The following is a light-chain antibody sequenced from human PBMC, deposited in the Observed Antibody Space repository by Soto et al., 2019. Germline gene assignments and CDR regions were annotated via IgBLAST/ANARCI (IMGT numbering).Light chain of an antibody. V-gene: IGKV1-12*02. CDR2: FAS. J-gene: IGKJ4*01. Sequence: DIPMTQSPSTLSASVGDRVTITCRASQSISSWLAWYQQKPGKAPKVLISFASSLQSGVPSRFSGSGSGTDFTLTISSLQSEDLATYFCQQANSFPFTFGGGTKVQIK. CDR3: QQANSFPFT. CDR1: QSISSW.